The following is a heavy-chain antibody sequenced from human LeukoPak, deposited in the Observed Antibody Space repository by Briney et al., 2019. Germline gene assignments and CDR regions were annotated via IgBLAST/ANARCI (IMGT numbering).Heavy chain of an antibody. CDR1: GFTFSSYA. CDR2: ISGSGGST. CDR3: AKGLYSNGYYYVPLGY. V-gene: IGHV3-23*01. D-gene: IGHD3-22*01. Sequence: GGSLRLSCAASGFTFSSYAMSWVRQAPGKGLEWVSAISGSGGSTYYADSVKGRFTISRDNSKNTLYLQMNSLRAEDTAVYYCAKGLYSNGYYYVPLGYWGQGTLVTVSS. J-gene: IGHJ4*02.